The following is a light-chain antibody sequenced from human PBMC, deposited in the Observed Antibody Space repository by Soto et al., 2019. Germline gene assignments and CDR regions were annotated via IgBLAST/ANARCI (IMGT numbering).Light chain of an antibody. CDR1: QSVSSSY. J-gene: IGKJ4*01. Sequence: EIVLTQSPGTLSLSPGERATLSCRASQSVSSSYLAWYQQKPGQAPRLLIYGASSRATVIPDRFSGSGSGTDFTLIISRLEPEDFAVYYCQQYGSSPTFGGGTKGEIK. CDR2: GAS. V-gene: IGKV3-20*01. CDR3: QQYGSSPT.